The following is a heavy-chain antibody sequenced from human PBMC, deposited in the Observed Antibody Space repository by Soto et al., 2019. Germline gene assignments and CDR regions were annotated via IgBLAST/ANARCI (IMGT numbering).Heavy chain of an antibody. V-gene: IGHV2-5*02. CDR3: ARLTTGGFDSDY. CDR1: GFSLRNSGVG. Sequence: QITLKESGPTLVKPTQTLTMTCTLSGFSLRNSGVGVGWIRQPPGKALEWLALIYWDDDKRYSPSLKSRLTITKDTSKNQVVLTMTNTDPVDTATDSCARLTTGGFDSDYWGQRTLVTVAS. D-gene: IGHD4-17*01. CDR2: IYWDDDK. J-gene: IGHJ4*02.